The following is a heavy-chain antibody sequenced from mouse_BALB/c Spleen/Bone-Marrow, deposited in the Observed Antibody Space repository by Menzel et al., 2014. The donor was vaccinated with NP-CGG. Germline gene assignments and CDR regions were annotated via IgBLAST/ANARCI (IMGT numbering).Heavy chain of an antibody. J-gene: IGHJ1*01. D-gene: IGHD2-14*01. V-gene: IGHV14-3*02. CDR2: IEPAIFT. Sequence: VQEVESAAELVKPWASVTLSCTASGFNIKYPYLHWVKQRPEQGLDWIGRIEPAIFTKYYPKFQGQAPITADTPSNTAYMHLSSLSSEDTAVYYCASYRYGWYFDVWGAGTTVTVSS. CDR1: GFNIKYPY. CDR3: ASYRYGWYFDV.